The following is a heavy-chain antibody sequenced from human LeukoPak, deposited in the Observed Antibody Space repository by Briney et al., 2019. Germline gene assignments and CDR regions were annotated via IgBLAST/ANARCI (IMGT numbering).Heavy chain of an antibody. CDR2: IYTSGST. Sequence: SETLSLTCTVSGGSISSGSYYWSWIRQPAGKGLEWIGRIYTSGSTNYNPSLKSRVTISVDTSKNQFSLKLSSVTAADTAVYYCAREVGYGPTDYWGQGTLVTVSS. D-gene: IGHD5-18*01. V-gene: IGHV4-61*02. CDR1: GGSISSGSYY. CDR3: AREVGYGPTDY. J-gene: IGHJ4*02.